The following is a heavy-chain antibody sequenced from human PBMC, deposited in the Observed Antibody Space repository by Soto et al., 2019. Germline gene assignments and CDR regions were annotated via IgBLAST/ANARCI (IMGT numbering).Heavy chain of an antibody. V-gene: IGHV3-23*01. Sequence: EVQLLESGGDLVQPGGSLRLACAASGLTFRGDAMSWVRQAPGKGLEWVSSISGSGEMTHYAESVKGRFTISRDNSKNTLHLQMESLRAEDTAVYYCARSEMTYNWNDWGQGTLVTVSS. CDR1: GLTFRGDA. CDR3: ARSEMTYNWND. CDR2: ISGSGEMT. J-gene: IGHJ4*02. D-gene: IGHD1-20*01.